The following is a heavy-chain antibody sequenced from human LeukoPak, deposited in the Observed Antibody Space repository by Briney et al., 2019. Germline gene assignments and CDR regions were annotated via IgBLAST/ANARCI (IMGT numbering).Heavy chain of an antibody. D-gene: IGHD2-15*01. CDR3: AKDQFYRRVVEGYFDY. CDR1: GFTFSSYA. J-gene: IGHJ4*02. CDR2: ISGSGGST. V-gene: IGHV3-23*01. Sequence: PGGSLRLSCAASGFTFSSYAMSWVRQAPGKGLEWVSAISGSGGSTYYADSVKGRFTISRDNSKNTLYLQMNSLRAEDTAVYYRAKDQFYRRVVEGYFDYWGQGTLVTVSS.